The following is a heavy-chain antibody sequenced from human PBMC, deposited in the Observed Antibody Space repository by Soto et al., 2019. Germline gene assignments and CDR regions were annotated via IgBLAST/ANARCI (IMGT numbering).Heavy chain of an antibody. CDR1: GGTFSSYA. Sequence: SVKVSCKASGGTFSSYAISWVRQAPGQGLEWMGGIIPIFGTANYAQKFQGRVTITADKSASTAYMELSSLRSEDTAVYYCAIGRGGDTAMATDYWGQGTLVTVSS. V-gene: IGHV1-69*06. CDR2: IIPIFGTA. D-gene: IGHD5-18*01. CDR3: AIGRGGDTAMATDY. J-gene: IGHJ4*02.